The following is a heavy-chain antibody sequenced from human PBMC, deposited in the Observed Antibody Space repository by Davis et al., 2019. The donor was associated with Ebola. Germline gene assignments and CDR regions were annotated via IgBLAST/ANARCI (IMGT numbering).Heavy chain of an antibody. D-gene: IGHD3-10*01. Sequence: GESLKISCAASGFNFSSFWMSWVRLSPGKGLQWVANIKQDGSEKYYADSVKGRFTISRDNSKNPLYLQMNSLRAEDSAVYYCAKDGDLGYYYYGMDVWGQGTTVTVSS. CDR2: IKQDGSEK. CDR1: GFNFSSFW. J-gene: IGHJ6*02. V-gene: IGHV3-7*01. CDR3: AKDGDLGYYYYGMDV.